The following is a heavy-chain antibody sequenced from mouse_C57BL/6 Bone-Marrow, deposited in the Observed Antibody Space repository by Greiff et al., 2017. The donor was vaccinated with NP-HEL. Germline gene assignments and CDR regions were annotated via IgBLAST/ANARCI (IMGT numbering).Heavy chain of an antibody. V-gene: IGHV1-5*01. CDR2: IYPGNSDT. CDR1: GYTFTSYW. J-gene: IGHJ3*01. Sequence: EVQLQQSGTVLARPGASVKMSCKTSGYTFTSYWMHWVKQRPGQGLEWIGAIYPGNSDTSYNQKFKGKAKLTAATSASTAYMELSSLTNEDSAVYYCTRDGCYTSLAYWGQGTLVTVSA. D-gene: IGHD2-3*01. CDR3: TRDGCYTSLAY.